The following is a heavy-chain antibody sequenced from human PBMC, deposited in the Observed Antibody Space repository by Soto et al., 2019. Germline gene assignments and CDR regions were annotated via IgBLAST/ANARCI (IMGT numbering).Heavy chain of an antibody. CDR1: GGSISSYY. D-gene: IGHD2-2*02. J-gene: IGHJ6*02. V-gene: IGHV4-59*01. CDR3: ARVQGGSTSCYKNNCYYYGMDV. CDR2: IYYSGST. Sequence: SETLSLTCSGSGGSISSYYWTWIRQPPGKGLEWIGYIYYSGSTNYNPSLKSRVTISVDTSKNQFSLKLSSVTAADTAVYYCARVQGGSTSCYKNNCYYYGMDVWGQGTTVTVSS.